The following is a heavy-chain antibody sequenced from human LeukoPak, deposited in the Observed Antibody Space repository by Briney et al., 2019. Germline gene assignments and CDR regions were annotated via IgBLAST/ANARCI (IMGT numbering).Heavy chain of an antibody. D-gene: IGHD5-18*01. V-gene: IGHV5-51*01. J-gene: IGHJ4*02. CDR3: ARRSGQLWTVDY. CDR2: IYPGDSDT. CDR1: GYTFTSYW. Sequence: TVSCTASGYTFTSYWIGWVRQMPGKGLEWMGIIYPGDSDTRYSPSFQGQVTISADKSISTAYLQWSSLKASDTAMYYCARRSGQLWTVDYWGQGTLVTVSS.